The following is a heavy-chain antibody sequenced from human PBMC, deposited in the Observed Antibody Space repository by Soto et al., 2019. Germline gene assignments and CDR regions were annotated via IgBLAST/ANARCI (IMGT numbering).Heavy chain of an antibody. J-gene: IGHJ4*02. D-gene: IGHD2-15*01. CDR1: SGSISSSNW. CDR2: IYHSGST. CDR3: ARGGYCSGGSCYSAFDY. V-gene: IGHV4-4*02. Sequence: SETLSLTCAVSSGSISSSNWWSWVRQPPGKGLEWIGEIYHSGSTNYNPSLKSRVTISVDKSKNQFSLKLSSVTAADTAVYYCARGGYCSGGSCYSAFDYWGQGTLVTVSS.